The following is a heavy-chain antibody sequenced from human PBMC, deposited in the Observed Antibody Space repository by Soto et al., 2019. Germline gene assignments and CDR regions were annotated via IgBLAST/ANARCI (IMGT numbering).Heavy chain of an antibody. D-gene: IGHD4-17*01. CDR1: GFTVSSNY. Sequence: GGSLRLSCAASGFTVSSNYMSWVRQAPGKGLEWVSVIYSGGSTYYADSVKGRFTISRHNSKNTLYLQMNSLRAEDTAVYYCARDPLDYGDSRGAFDIWGQGTMVTVSS. J-gene: IGHJ3*02. CDR2: IYSGGST. V-gene: IGHV3-53*04. CDR3: ARDPLDYGDSRGAFDI.